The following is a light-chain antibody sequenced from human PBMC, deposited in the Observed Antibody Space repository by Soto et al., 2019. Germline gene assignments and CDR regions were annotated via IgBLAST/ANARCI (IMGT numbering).Light chain of an antibody. J-gene: IGLJ2*01. CDR2: DVS. Sequence: QSALTQPRSVSGSPGQSVTISCTGTSSDVGGYNYVSWYQQHPGKAPKLMIYDVSKRPSGVPDRFSGSKSGNTASLTISGVQAEDEADYYCCSYAGSYVFGGGTKLTVL. CDR3: CSYAGSYV. CDR1: SSDVGGYNY. V-gene: IGLV2-11*01.